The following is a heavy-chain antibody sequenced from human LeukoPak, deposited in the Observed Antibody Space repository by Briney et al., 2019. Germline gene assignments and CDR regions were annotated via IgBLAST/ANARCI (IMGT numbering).Heavy chain of an antibody. CDR3: ARNHYDILTGYRMPHY. CDR2: VNPNSGGT. J-gene: IGHJ4*02. V-gene: IGHV1-2*02. D-gene: IGHD3-9*01. CDR1: GYTFTGYY. Sequence: ASVKVSCKASGYTFTGYYMHWVRQAPGQGLEWMGWVNPNSGGTNYAQRFQGRVTMTRDTSISTAYMELSRLRSDDTAVYYCARNHYDILTGYRMPHYWGQGTLVTVSS.